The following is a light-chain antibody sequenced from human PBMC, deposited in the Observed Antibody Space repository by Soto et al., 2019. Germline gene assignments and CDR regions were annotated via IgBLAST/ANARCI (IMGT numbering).Light chain of an antibody. Sequence: DVQMTQSPSSLSASAGDRLTITCQASQDISKNLTWYQQKPGKAPKLLISDAVNLEIGVPSRFSGSGSGAYFTLTISSLQAEDIAAYYCEHYDHLPLPFGGGTKVDI. CDR2: DAV. CDR3: EHYDHLPLP. J-gene: IGKJ4*01. CDR1: QDISKN. V-gene: IGKV1-33*01.